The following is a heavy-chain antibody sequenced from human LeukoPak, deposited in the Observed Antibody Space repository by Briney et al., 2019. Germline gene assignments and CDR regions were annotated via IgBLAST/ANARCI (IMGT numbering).Heavy chain of an antibody. D-gene: IGHD6-19*01. V-gene: IGHV3-21*01. Sequence: AGGSLRLSCAASGFTFSSYSMNWVRQAPGKGLEWVSSISSSSSYIYYADSVKGRLTISRDNAKNSLYLQMNSLRAEDTAVYYCARDHVAVAGTGDYWGQGTLVTVSS. CDR3: ARDHVAVAGTGDY. CDR1: GFTFSSYS. CDR2: ISSSSSYI. J-gene: IGHJ4*02.